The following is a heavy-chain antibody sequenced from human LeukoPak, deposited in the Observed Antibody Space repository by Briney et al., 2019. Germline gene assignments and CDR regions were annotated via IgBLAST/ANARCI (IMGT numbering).Heavy chain of an antibody. CDR2: ISTSGGNT. CDR1: GFNFRNHA. J-gene: IGHJ4*02. V-gene: IGHV3-23*01. CDR3: ARQGTPRYSYGPFDY. D-gene: IGHD5-18*01. Sequence: GGSLKLSCAASGFNFRNHAMSWVRQTPEKGLEWVSGISTSGGNTYYADSVKGRFTISRDNSESRMSLQMNSLRAADTAVYYCARQGTPRYSYGPFDYWGQGTLVTVSS.